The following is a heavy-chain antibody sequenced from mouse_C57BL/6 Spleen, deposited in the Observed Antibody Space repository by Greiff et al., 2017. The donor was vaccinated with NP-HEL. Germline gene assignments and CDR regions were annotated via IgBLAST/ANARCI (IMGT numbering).Heavy chain of an antibody. J-gene: IGHJ2*01. CDR1: GFTFSDYG. D-gene: IGHD2-1*01. V-gene: IGHV5-17*01. Sequence: DVTLVESGGGLVKPGGSLKLSCAASGFTFSDYGMHWVRQAPEKGLEWVAYVSSGSSPIYYAATVKGRFTISRDNAKNTLFLQMTSLRSEDTAMYYCARRNYYGNYFDYWGQGTTLTVSS. CDR3: ARRNYYGNYFDY. CDR2: VSSGSSPI.